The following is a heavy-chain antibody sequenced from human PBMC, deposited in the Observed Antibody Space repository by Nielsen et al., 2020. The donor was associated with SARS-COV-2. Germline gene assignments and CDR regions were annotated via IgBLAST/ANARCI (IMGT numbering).Heavy chain of an antibody. V-gene: IGHV6-1*01. J-gene: IGHJ6*02. CDR1: GDSVSSNSAA. Sequence: SQTLSLTCAIPGDSVSSNSAAWNWIRQSPSRGLEWLGRTYYRSKWYNDYVVSVKSRITINPDTSKNQFSLQLNSVTPEDTAVYYCARSPGYYYYYGMDVWGQGTTVTVSS. CDR2: TYYRSKWYN. CDR3: ARSPGYYYYYGMDV.